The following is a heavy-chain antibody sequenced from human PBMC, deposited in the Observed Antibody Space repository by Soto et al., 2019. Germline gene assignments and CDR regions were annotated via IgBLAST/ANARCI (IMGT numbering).Heavy chain of an antibody. V-gene: IGHV4-30-4*01. CDR1: GASISSGDYY. Sequence: QVQLQESGPGLVKPSQTLSLTCTVSGASISSGDYYWSWIRQPPGKGLEWIGYIYYSGSTYYNPSLKSRVTIAVDTSKNQFSLKLSSVTAADTAVYYCARDIIRKDYDFWSGDQDAFDIWGQGTMVTVSS. D-gene: IGHD3-3*01. CDR3: ARDIIRKDYDFWSGDQDAFDI. CDR2: IYYSGST. J-gene: IGHJ3*02.